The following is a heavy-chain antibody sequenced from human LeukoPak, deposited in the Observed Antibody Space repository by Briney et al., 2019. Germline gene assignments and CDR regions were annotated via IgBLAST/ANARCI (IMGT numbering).Heavy chain of an antibody. V-gene: IGHV3-30*02. J-gene: IGHJ3*02. D-gene: IGHD2-21*02. CDR1: GFTFSSYG. Sequence: GGSLRLSCAASGFTFSSYGTHWVRQAPGKGLEWVAFIRYDGSNKYYADSVKGRFTISRDNSKNTLYLQMNSLRAEDTAVYYCAKGLVVTATSPDAFDIWGQGTMVTVSS. CDR2: IRYDGSNK. CDR3: AKGLVVTATSPDAFDI.